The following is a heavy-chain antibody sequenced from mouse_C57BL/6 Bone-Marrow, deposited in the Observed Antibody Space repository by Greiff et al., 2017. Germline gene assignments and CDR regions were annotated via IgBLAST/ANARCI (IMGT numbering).Heavy chain of an antibody. Sequence: QVQLQQPGAELVMPGASVKLSCKASGYTFTSYWMHWVKQRPGQGLEWIGEIDPSGSYTNYNQKFKGKSTLTVDKSSSTAYMQLSSLTSEDSAVYYCALQRRLPIAYWGQGTLVTVSA. CDR1: GYTFTSYW. J-gene: IGHJ3*01. V-gene: IGHV1-69*01. CDR3: ALQRRLPIAY. CDR2: IDPSGSYT. D-gene: IGHD3-2*02.